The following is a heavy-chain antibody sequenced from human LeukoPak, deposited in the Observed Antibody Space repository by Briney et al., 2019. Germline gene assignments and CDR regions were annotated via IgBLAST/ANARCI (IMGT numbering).Heavy chain of an antibody. D-gene: IGHD3-10*01. CDR3: VLSLWFGTLGYYGMDV. V-gene: IGHV1-69*01. J-gene: IGHJ6*02. CDR2: IIPIFGTA. Sequence: SVKVSCKASGGTFSSYAISWVRQAPGQGLEWMGGIIPIFGTANYAQKFQGRVTITADESTSTAYMELSSLRSEDTAVYYCVLSLWFGTLGYYGMDVWGQGTTVTVSS. CDR1: GGTFSSYA.